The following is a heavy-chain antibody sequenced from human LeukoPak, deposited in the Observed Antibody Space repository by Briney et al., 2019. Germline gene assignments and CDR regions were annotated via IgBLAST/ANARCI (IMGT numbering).Heavy chain of an antibody. V-gene: IGHV3-30-3*01. J-gene: IGHJ4*02. CDR2: ISYDGRDQ. Sequence: GGSLRLSCVASGFSLRGYAMHWVRQAPGKGGLEWVTMISYDGRDQYYADSVKGRFTISRDDSKNTLFLQMNSLRVEDTAMYHCARIGLGVSFGSGFDYWGQGTLVTVSS. CDR1: GFSLRGYA. CDR3: ARIGLGVSFGSGFDY. D-gene: IGHD3-10*01.